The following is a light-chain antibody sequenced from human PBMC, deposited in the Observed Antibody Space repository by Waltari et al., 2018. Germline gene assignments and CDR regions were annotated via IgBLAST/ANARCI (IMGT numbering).Light chain of an antibody. V-gene: IGKV3-20*01. J-gene: IGKJ1*01. CDR1: QSVTRA. Sequence: EIVLTQSPATLSLSPGERATLSCRTSQSVTRALAWYQQKPGQAPRLLIYGASNRATGIPDRFSGSGSGTDFSLTISSLEPEDFAVYYCQHYLRLPVTFGQGTKVEVK. CDR3: QHYLRLPVT. CDR2: GAS.